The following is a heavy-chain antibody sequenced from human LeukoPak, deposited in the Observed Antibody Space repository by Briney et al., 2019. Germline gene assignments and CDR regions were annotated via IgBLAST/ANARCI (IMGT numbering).Heavy chain of an antibody. CDR1: GGSISSYY. V-gene: IGHV4-4*07. Sequence: SKTLSPTCTVSGGSISSYYWSWIRQPAGKGLEWIGRIYTSGITNYNPSLKSRVTMSVDTSKNQFSLKLSSVTAADSAVYYCARDDSYCSSTSCYYSWFDPWGQGTLVTVSS. CDR2: IYTSGIT. D-gene: IGHD2-2*01. CDR3: ARDDSYCSSTSCYYSWFDP. J-gene: IGHJ5*02.